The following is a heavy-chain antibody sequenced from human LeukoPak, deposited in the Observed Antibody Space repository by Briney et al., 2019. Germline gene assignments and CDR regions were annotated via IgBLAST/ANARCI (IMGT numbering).Heavy chain of an antibody. CDR3: ASGMSLAGDGPFDY. CDR2: VSNRDGRA. J-gene: IGHJ4*02. D-gene: IGHD6-19*01. CDR1: GFAFSSYG. V-gene: IGHV3-23*01. Sequence: GGSLRLSCAASGFAFSSYGMDWVRQAPGKGLEWVSGVSNRDGRAYYADSAKGRFTVSRDNSKNTLHLQMNSLRAEDTALYYCASGMSLAGDGPFDYWGQGTLVTVSS.